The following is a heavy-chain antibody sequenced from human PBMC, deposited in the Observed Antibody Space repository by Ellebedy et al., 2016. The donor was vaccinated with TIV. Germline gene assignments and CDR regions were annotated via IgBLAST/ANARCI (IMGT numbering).Heavy chain of an antibody. J-gene: IGHJ3*02. Sequence: MPSETLSLTCTVSGGSISGYYWNWIRQPPGKGLEWIGYMYFSGSSNYNPSLKSRVTMSVDTSKNQLSLKLSSVTAADTAVYYCAREYFYGSGSYDDDAFDIWGQGTLVTVSS. D-gene: IGHD3-10*01. CDR1: GGSISGYY. CDR3: AREYFYGSGSYDDDAFDI. CDR2: MYFSGSS. V-gene: IGHV4-59*01.